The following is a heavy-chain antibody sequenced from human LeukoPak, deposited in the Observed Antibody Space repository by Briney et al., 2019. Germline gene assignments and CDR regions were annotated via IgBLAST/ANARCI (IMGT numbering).Heavy chain of an antibody. V-gene: IGHV3-64D*09. D-gene: IGHD3-22*01. CDR2: ISSHGGST. CDR3: VKDEAPYYYDSSGYYFGD. J-gene: IGHJ4*02. Sequence: GGSLRLSCSPSGFTFSSYAMHWVRQAPGKGLEYVSAISSHGGSTYYADSVKGRFTISRDNSKNTLYLQMSSLRAEDTAVYYCVKDEAPYYYDSSGYYFGDWGQGTLVTVSS. CDR1: GFTFSSYA.